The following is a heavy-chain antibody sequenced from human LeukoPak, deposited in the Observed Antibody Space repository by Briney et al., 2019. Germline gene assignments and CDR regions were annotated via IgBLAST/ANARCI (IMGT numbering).Heavy chain of an antibody. CDR2: IYTSGST. D-gene: IGHD2-2*01. CDR1: GGSISSYY. V-gene: IGHV4-4*07. J-gene: IGHJ6*03. CDR3: ARADCSSTSCPFLYYYYMDV. Sequence: SETLSLTCTVSGGSISSYYWSWIRQPAGKGLEWIGRIYTSGSTNYNPSLKSRVTISVDTSKNQFSLKLSSVTAADTAVYYCARADCSSTSCPFLYYYYMDVWGKGTTVTVSS.